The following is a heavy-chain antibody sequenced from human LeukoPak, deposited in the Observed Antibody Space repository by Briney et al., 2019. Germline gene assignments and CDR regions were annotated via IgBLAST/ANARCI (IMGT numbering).Heavy chain of an antibody. V-gene: IGHV4-34*01. CDR2: INHSGST. D-gene: IGHD2-8*01. CDR3: ASCTYWFDP. CDR1: GGSFSGYY. Sequence: SETLSLTCAVYGGSFSGYYWSWIRQPPGKGLEWIGEINHSGSTNYNPPLKSRVTISVDTSKNQFSLKLSSVTAADTAVYYCASCTYWFDPWGQGTLVTVSS. J-gene: IGHJ5*02.